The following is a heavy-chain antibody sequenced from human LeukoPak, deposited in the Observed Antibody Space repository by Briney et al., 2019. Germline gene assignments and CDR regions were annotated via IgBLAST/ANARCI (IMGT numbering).Heavy chain of an antibody. CDR2: IKADGSEK. CDR3: ARGNYGLDV. CDR1: EFTLSNHW. Sequence: GGSLRLSCEAAEFTLSNHWITWVRQAPGMRPGWVAHIKADGSEKDYVDSVKGRFTISRDNAENSVYLQMNSMRVEDTAISYCARGNYGLDVWGQGTTVTVSS. V-gene: IGHV3-7*01. J-gene: IGHJ6*02.